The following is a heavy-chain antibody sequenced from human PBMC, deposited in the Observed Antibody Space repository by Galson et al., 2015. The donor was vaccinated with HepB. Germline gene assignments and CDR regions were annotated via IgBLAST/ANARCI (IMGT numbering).Heavy chain of an antibody. CDR3: ARAFHSYGYYFFDY. V-gene: IGHV1-3*01. Sequence: SVKVSCKASGYTFTYYAIHWVRQAPGQRLEWMGWINAGNGNTKYSQKFQGRVTITRDTSASTAYMELRSLRSEDTAVYYCARAFHSYGYYFFDYWGQGTLVTVSS. J-gene: IGHJ4*02. D-gene: IGHD5-18*01. CDR2: INAGNGNT. CDR1: GYTFTYYA.